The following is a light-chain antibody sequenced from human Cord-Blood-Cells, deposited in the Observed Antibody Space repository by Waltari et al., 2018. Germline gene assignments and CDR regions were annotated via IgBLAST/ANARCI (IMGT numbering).Light chain of an antibody. V-gene: IGLV2-23*01. CDR3: CSYAGSSTPNWV. CDR1: SSDVRSYDL. CDR2: EGS. Sequence: QSALTKPASVSGSPGQSITISCTGPSSDVRSYDLVSWYQQHPGTAPKLMIYEGSKRPSGVSNRFSGSKSGNTASLTISGLQAEDEADYYCCSYAGSSTPNWVFGGGTKLTVL. J-gene: IGLJ3*02.